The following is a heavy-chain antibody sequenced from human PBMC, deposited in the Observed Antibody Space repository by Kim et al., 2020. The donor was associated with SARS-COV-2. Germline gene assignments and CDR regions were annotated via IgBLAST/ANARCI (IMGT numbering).Heavy chain of an antibody. V-gene: IGHV4-59*13. Sequence: SETLSLTCTVSGGSISSYYWSWIRQPPGKGLEWIGYIYYSGYTSYNPSLKSRVTISVDTSKDQFSLKLTSVTAADTAVYYCATTRGSSGSWFDPWGQGTL. CDR1: GGSISSYY. J-gene: IGHJ5*02. CDR3: ATTRGSSGSWFDP. D-gene: IGHD1-26*01. CDR2: IYYSGYT.